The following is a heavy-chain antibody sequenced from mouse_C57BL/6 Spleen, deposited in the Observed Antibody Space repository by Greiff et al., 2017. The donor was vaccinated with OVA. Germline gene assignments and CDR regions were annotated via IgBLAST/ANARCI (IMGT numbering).Heavy chain of an antibody. CDR2: IYPRDGST. CDR1: GYTFTDYT. D-gene: IGHD2-3*01. Sequence: VQLQQSDAELVKPGASVKISCKVSGYTFTDYTIHWMKQRPEQGLEWIGYIYPRDGSTKYNEKFKGKATLTADKSSSTAYMQLNSLTSEDSAVYFCARDDGYYPYYFDYWGQGTTLTVSS. V-gene: IGHV1-78*01. J-gene: IGHJ2*01. CDR3: ARDDGYYPYYFDY.